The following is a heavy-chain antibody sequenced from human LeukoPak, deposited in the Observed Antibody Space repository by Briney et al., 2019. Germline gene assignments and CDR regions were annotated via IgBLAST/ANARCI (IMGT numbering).Heavy chain of an antibody. CDR2: ISSSSSYI. CDR3: ARFDYYYDSSGYPDY. J-gene: IGHJ4*02. V-gene: IGHV3-21*01. Sequence: GGSLRLSCAASGLNLSNAWMSWVRQAPGKGLEWVSSISSSSSYIYYADSVKGRFTISRDNAKNSLYLQMNSLRAEDTAVYYCARFDYYYDSSGYPDYWGQGTLVTVSS. CDR1: GLNLSNAW. D-gene: IGHD3-22*01.